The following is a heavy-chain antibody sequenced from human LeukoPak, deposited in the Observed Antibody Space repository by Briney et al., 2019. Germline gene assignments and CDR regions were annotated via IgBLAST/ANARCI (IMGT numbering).Heavy chain of an antibody. CDR1: GGSISSGGYY. V-gene: IGHV4-31*03. J-gene: IGHJ3*02. Sequence: SETLSLTCTVSGGSISSGGYYWSWIRQHPGNGLEWIGYIYYSGSTYYNPSLKSRVTISVDTSKNQISLKLSSVTAADTAVYYCARDRGGGDADAFDIWGQGTMVTVSS. CDR2: IYYSGST. CDR3: ARDRGGGDADAFDI. D-gene: IGHD2-21*02.